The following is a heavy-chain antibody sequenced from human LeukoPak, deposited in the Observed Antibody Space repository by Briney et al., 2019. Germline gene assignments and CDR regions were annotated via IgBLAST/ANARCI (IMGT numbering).Heavy chain of an antibody. J-gene: IGHJ4*02. Sequence: GGSLRLSCAASGFTFSSYAMHWVRQAPGKGQEWVAVISYDGSNKYYADSVKGRFTISRDNSKNTLYLQMNSLRAEDTAVYYCARDHGFTMKMTDYWGQGTLVTVYS. CDR3: ARDHGFTMKMTDY. CDR1: GFTFSSYA. D-gene: IGHD3-22*01. CDR2: ISYDGSNK. V-gene: IGHV3-30*04.